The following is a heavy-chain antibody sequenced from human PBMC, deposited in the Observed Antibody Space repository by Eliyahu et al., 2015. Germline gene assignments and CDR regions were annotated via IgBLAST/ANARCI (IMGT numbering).Heavy chain of an antibody. D-gene: IGHD1-26*01. CDR2: IKRESDGGII. CDR3: AAGVGASDVDK. CDR1: GFTFNNAW. J-gene: IGHJ4*02. V-gene: IGHV3-15*01. Sequence: EVQLVESGGGLVKPGGSLRLSCAVSGFTFNNAWLSWVRQAPGKGLEWVGRIKRESDGGIIDYAAPVIGRFTISRDDSKSTLHLQMNSLIIEDTAVYYCAAGVGASDVDKWGRGTLVTVSS.